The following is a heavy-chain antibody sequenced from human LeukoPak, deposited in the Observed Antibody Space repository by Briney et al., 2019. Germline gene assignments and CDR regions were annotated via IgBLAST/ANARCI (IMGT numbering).Heavy chain of an antibody. D-gene: IGHD1-26*01. CDR2: IYYSGST. CDR3: AREGARWEPSFSAFDI. J-gene: IGHJ4*02. V-gene: IGHV4-59*01. Sequence: SETLSLTCTVSGGSISSYYWSWIRQPPGKGLEWIGYIYYSGSTSYNPSLKSRVTISVDTSKNQFSLKLSSVTAADTAVYYCAREGARWEPSFSAFDIWGQGTLVTVSS. CDR1: GGSISSYY.